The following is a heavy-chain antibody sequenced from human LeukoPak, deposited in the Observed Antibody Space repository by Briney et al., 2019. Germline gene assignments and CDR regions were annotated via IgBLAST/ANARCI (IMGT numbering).Heavy chain of an antibody. Sequence: SETLSLTCTVSGGSISSYYWSWTRRPPGKGLEWIGYIYYSGSTNYNPSLKSRVTISVDTSKNQFSLKLSSVTAADTAVYYCTRQNNYGYFDYWGQGTLVTVSS. J-gene: IGHJ4*02. CDR3: TRQNNYGYFDY. D-gene: IGHD3-10*01. CDR1: GGSISSYY. V-gene: IGHV4-59*08. CDR2: IYYSGST.